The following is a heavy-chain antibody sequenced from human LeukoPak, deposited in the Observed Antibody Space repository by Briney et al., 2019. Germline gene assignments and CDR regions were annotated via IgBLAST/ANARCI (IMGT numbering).Heavy chain of an antibody. CDR1: GITFINYS. D-gene: IGHD2-2*01. Sequence: PGGSLRLSCAASGITFINYSMTWVRQAPGKGLEWVSAITGSGTFTDYADSVKGRFTISRDNSKNTLYLQMNSLRAEDTAVYYCARASGCSSTTCFALGFGAFDIWGQGTMVTVSS. V-gene: IGHV3-23*01. CDR3: ARASGCSSTTCFALGFGAFDI. J-gene: IGHJ3*02. CDR2: ITGSGTFT.